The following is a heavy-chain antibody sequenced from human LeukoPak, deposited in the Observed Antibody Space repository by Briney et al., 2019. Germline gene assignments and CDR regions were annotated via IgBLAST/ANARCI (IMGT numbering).Heavy chain of an antibody. CDR2: ISYDGSKK. CDR1: GFIFSSYA. CDR3: ARDSGSGSFFDY. D-gene: IGHD6-19*01. J-gene: IGHJ4*02. V-gene: IGHV3-30-3*01. Sequence: GRSLRLSCAASGFIFSSYAIHWVRQAPGKGLEWVAVISYDGSKKFYGDAVKGRFTISRDNSNNTLYLQMNSLRAEDTALYYCARDSGSGSFFDYWGQGTLVTVSS.